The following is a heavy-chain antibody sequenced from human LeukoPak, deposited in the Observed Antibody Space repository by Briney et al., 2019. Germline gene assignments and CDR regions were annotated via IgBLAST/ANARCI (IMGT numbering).Heavy chain of an antibody. CDR3: ARDKIAAAGLQADDYYYYYMDV. Sequence: ASVKVSCKASGYTFTSYGISWVRQAPGQGLEWMGWINPNSGGTNYAQKFQGRVTMTRDTSLRTVFMELSRLRSDDTAVYYCARDKIAAAGLQADDYYYYYMDVWGKGTTITVSS. CDR1: GYTFTSYG. CDR2: INPNSGGT. J-gene: IGHJ6*03. D-gene: IGHD6-13*01. V-gene: IGHV1-2*02.